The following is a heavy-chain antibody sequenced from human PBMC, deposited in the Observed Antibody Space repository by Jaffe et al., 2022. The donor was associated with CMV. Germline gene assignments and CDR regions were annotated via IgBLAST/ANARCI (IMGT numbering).Heavy chain of an antibody. D-gene: IGHD2-2*01. CDR1: GGSISSSSYY. Sequence: QLQLQESGPGLVKPSETLSLTCTVSGGSISSSSYYWGWIRQPPGKGLEWIGSIYYSGSTYYNPSLKSRVTISVDTSKNQFSLKLSSVTAADTAVYYCARGLPTYRIVVPAAEHNWFDPWGQGTLVTVSS. J-gene: IGHJ5*02. V-gene: IGHV4-39*01. CDR3: ARGLPTYRIVVPAAEHNWFDP. CDR2: IYYSGST.